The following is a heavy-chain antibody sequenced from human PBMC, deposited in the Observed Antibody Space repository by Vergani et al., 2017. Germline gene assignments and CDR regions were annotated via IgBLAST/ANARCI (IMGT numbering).Heavy chain of an antibody. CDR1: GYTFTSYG. CDR3: ARESSGWYDYYFYYYYMDV. J-gene: IGHJ6*03. D-gene: IGHD6-19*01. V-gene: IGHV1-18*01. Sequence: QVQLVQSGAEVKKPGASVKVSCKASGYTFTSYGISWVRQAPGQGLEWMGGISAYNGNTNYAEKLHGRVTITTDQSTSAAYMERRSLRSDDTAVYYCARESSGWYDYYFYYYYMDVWGKGNMVTVS. CDR2: ISAYNGNT.